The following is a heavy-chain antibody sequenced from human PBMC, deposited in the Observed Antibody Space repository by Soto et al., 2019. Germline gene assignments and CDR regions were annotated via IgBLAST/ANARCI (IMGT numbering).Heavy chain of an antibody. CDR2: TGTTGDT. Sequence: EVQLVESGGDWVQPGGSLRLSCAASGFTFSSYDMHWVRQITGKGLEWVAATGTTGDTYYPASLKGRFTISRENGKNSLYLQMNYLRVEDTAVYYCARASPGGPAVSSGMDVWGQGTTVTVSS. V-gene: IGHV3-13*04. CDR3: ARASPGGPAVSSGMDV. J-gene: IGHJ6*02. D-gene: IGHD6-6*01. CDR1: GFTFSSYD.